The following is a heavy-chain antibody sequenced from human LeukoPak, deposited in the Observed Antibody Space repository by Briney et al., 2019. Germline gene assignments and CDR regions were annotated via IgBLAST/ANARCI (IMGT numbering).Heavy chain of an antibody. CDR3: ARDPATPHDY. D-gene: IGHD5-12*01. CDR2: IDSSSYI. V-gene: IGHV3-21*01. CDR1: GFTFSTCS. Sequence: GGSLRLSCAASGFTFSTCSMNWVRQAPGKGLEWVASIDSSSYIYYADSEKGRLTISRDNAKNSLYLQMNSLRAEDTAVYYCARDPATPHDYWGQGTLVTVSS. J-gene: IGHJ4*02.